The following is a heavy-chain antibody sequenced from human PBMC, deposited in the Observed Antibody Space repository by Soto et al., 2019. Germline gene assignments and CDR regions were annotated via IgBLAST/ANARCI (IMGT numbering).Heavy chain of an antibody. D-gene: IGHD1-1*01. V-gene: IGHV4-34*01. Sequence: SETLSLTCAVYGGSFSDCSWTWIRQPPGKGLEWIGEINHSGSTNYNPSLKSRVTISVDTSKNQFSLHLTSMTAEDTAVYYCARDGNWRLDYWGQGALVTVSS. CDR1: GGSFSDCS. CDR2: INHSGST. J-gene: IGHJ4*02. CDR3: ARDGNWRLDY.